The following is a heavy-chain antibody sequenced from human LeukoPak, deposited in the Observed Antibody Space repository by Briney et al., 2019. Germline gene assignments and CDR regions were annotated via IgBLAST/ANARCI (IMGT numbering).Heavy chain of an antibody. V-gene: IGHV3-30*04. CDR1: GFTFSSYA. CDR2: ISYDGSNK. Sequence: GGSLRLSCAASGFTFSSYAMHWVRQAPGKGLEWVAVISYDGSNKYYADSVKGRFTISRDNAKNSLYLQMNSLRAEDTAVYYCARDLSYCGGDCSKSWGQGTLVTVSS. D-gene: IGHD2-21*02. CDR3: ARDLSYCGGDCSKS. J-gene: IGHJ5*02.